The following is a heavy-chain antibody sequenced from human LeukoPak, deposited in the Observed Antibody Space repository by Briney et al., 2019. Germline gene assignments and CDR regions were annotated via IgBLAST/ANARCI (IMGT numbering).Heavy chain of an antibody. V-gene: IGHV3-64*01. CDR1: GFTFSSYA. CDR2: ISSNGGST. Sequence: GGSLRLSCAASGFTFSSYAMHWVRQAPGKGLEYVSAISSNGGSTYYANSVKGRFTISRDNSKNTLYLQMGSLRAEDMAVYYCARTCVGGAFGIWGQGTMVTVSS. J-gene: IGHJ3*02. D-gene: IGHD1-26*01. CDR3: ARTCVGGAFGI.